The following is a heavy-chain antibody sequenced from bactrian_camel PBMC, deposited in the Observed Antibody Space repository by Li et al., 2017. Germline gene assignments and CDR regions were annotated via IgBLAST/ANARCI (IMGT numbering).Heavy chain of an antibody. Sequence: HVQLVESGGGSVQAGGSLRLSCAASGYTYSSRCMGWFRQAPGIKREEVALIEDDGRISYTNSVEGRFVASVDGSKNTLYLQMNTLKPEDTALYVCAAGGPTLRSRPPLEPSRFAYWGHGTQVTVS. J-gene: IGHJ6*01. CDR2: IEDDGRI. D-gene: IGHD7*01. CDR3: AAGGPTLRSRPPLEPSRFAY. CDR1: GYTYSSRC. V-gene: IGHV3S53*01.